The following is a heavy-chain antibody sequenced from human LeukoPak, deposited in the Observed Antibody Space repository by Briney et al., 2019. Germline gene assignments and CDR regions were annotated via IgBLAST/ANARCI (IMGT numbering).Heavy chain of an antibody. D-gene: IGHD1-26*01. J-gene: IGHJ4*02. CDR2: INHSGST. V-gene: IGHV4-34*01. CDR1: GGSFSGYY. Sequence: SETLSLTCAAYGGSFSGYYWSWIRQPPGKGLEWIGEINHSGSTNYNPSLKSRVTIYVDTSKNQFSLKLTSVTAADTALYYCARQGTSIVGATIDYWGQGTLVTVSS. CDR3: ARQGTSIVGATIDY.